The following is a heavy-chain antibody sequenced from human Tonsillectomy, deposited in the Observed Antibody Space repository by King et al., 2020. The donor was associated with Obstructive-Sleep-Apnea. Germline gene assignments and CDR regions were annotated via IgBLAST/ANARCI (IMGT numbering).Heavy chain of an antibody. D-gene: IGHD1-26*01. Sequence: VQLVESGGGLVQPGGSLRLSCAASGFTFSSYRMSWVRQAPGKGLEWVANIKRDRRHEYYADSVKGRFTVYRDNAKHSLHLQMNSLRAEDTAVYYCARVVGDTSFDNWGQGTPVTVSS. CDR1: GFTFSSYR. J-gene: IGHJ4*02. V-gene: IGHV3-7*03. CDR3: ARVVGDTSFDN. CDR2: IKRDRRHE.